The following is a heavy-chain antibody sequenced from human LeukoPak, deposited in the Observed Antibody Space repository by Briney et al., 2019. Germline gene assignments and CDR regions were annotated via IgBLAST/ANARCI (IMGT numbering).Heavy chain of an antibody. CDR1: GGSISSSSYY. V-gene: IGHV4-39*07. Sequence: SETLSLTCTVSGGSISSSSYYWGWIRQPPGKGLEWIGSIYYSGSTNYNPSLKSRATISVDTSKNQFSLKLSSVTAADTAVYYCARSRRYYGSDSHYYYYYMDVWGKGTTVTISS. J-gene: IGHJ6*03. CDR3: ARSRRYYGSDSHYYYYYMDV. D-gene: IGHD3-10*01. CDR2: IYYSGST.